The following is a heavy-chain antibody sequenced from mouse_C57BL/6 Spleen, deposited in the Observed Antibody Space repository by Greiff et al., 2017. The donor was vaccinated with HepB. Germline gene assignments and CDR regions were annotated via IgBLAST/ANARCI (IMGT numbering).Heavy chain of an antibody. Sequence: VQLQQPGAELVKPGASVKLSCKASGYTFTSYWMHWVKQRPGQGLEWIGMIHPNSGSTNYNEKLKSKATLTVDKSSSTAYMQLSSLTSEDSAVYYCARSITTADFDYWGQGTTLTVSS. CDR1: GYTFTSYW. D-gene: IGHD1-2*01. CDR3: ARSITTADFDY. V-gene: IGHV1-64*01. J-gene: IGHJ2*01. CDR2: IHPNSGST.